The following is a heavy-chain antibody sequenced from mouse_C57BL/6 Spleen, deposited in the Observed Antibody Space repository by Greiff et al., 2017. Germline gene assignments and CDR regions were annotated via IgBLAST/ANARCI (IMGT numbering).Heavy chain of an antibody. Sequence: VQLQQSGGGLVKPGGSLKLSCAASGFTFSDYGMHWVRQAPEKGLEWVAYISSGSSTIYYADTVKGRFTISRDNAKNTLFLQMTSLRSEDTAMYYCSRGGPYYYAMDYWGQGTSVTVSS. CDR2: ISSGSSTI. D-gene: IGHD1-1*02. CDR3: SRGGPYYYAMDY. V-gene: IGHV5-17*01. J-gene: IGHJ4*01. CDR1: GFTFSDYG.